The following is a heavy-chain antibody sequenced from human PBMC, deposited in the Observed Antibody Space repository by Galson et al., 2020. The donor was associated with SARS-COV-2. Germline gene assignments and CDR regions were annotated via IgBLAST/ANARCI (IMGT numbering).Heavy chain of an antibody. CDR1: GFTFSNYW. V-gene: IGHV3-7*04. Sequence: QLGESLKISCAASGFTFSNYWMSWVRQAPGRGLEWVANIKEDGSEKYYVDSVKGRFTSSRDNAKNSLYLQMNSLRAEDTAVYYCARGGWCPDYWGPGTLVTVSS. D-gene: IGHD2-21*01. CDR3: ARGGWCPDY. CDR2: IKEDGSEK. J-gene: IGHJ4*02.